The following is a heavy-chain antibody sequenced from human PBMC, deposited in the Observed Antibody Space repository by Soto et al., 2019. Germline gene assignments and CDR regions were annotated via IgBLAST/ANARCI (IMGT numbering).Heavy chain of an antibody. CDR1: GYTFTNYG. CDR2: ISGYNGNA. V-gene: IGHV1-18*01. CDR3: AGDRVTFGGHKESGY. D-gene: IGHD2-15*01. Sequence: QVQLVQSGAEVKEPGASVKVSCKASGYTFTNYGLSWVRQAPGQGLEWMGWISGYNGNADYAQKFQGRVTMTTDTSTSTADLELRSLRSDETAVYHCAGDRVTFGGHKESGYWGQGTLVTVSS. J-gene: IGHJ4*02.